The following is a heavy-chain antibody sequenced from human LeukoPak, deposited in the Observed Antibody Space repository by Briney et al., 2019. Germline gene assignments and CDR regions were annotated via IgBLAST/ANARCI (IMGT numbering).Heavy chain of an antibody. Sequence: SVKVSCKASGGTFSSYAISWVRQAPGQGLEWMGGIIPIFGTANYAQKFQGRVTMTRDMSTSTVYMELSSLRSEDTAVYYCARSTVTTIDAFDIWGQGTMVTVSS. CDR3: ARSTVTTIDAFDI. CDR2: IIPIFGTA. D-gene: IGHD4-17*01. CDR1: GGTFSSYA. J-gene: IGHJ3*02. V-gene: IGHV1-69*05.